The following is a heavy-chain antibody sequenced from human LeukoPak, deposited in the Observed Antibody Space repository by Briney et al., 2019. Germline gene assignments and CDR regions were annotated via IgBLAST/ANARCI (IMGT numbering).Heavy chain of an antibody. CDR1: GGSISSYF. Sequence: SETLSLTRTVSGGSISSYFWSWIRQPPGKGLEWIGYIYYSGSTNYNPSLKSRVTMSVDTSKNQFSLKLSSVTAADTAVYYCARIDRAVAGTSDYWGQGTLVTVSS. D-gene: IGHD6-19*01. J-gene: IGHJ4*02. CDR3: ARIDRAVAGTSDY. CDR2: IYYSGST. V-gene: IGHV4-59*08.